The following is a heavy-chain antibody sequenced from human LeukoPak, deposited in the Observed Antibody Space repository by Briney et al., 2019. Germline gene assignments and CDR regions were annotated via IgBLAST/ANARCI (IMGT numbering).Heavy chain of an antibody. CDR3: ARDLSGVAGYTYGRGIDY. CDR1: GFTFSSYA. D-gene: IGHD5-18*01. V-gene: IGHV3-7*01. Sequence: GGSLRLSCAASGFTFSSYAMSWVRQAPGKGLEWVANIKKDGSEKYYVDSVKGRFTISRDNAKTSLYLQMNSLRAEDTAVYYCARDLSGVAGYTYGRGIDYWGQGTLVTVSS. J-gene: IGHJ4*02. CDR2: IKKDGSEK.